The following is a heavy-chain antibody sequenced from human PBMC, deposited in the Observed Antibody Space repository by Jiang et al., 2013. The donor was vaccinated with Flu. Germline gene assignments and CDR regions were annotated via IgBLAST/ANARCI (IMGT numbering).Heavy chain of an antibody. J-gene: IGHJ4*02. CDR1: GGSISSSSYY. CDR3: GSYSSGWYLFDY. D-gene: IGHD6-19*01. CDR2: IYYSGST. Sequence: GLVKPSETLSLTCTVSGGSISSSSYYWGWIRQPPGKGLEWIGSIYYSGSTYYNPSLKSRVTISVDTSKNQFSLKLSSVTAAGTAVYYCGSYSSGWYLFDYWGQGTLVTVSS. V-gene: IGHV4-39*01.